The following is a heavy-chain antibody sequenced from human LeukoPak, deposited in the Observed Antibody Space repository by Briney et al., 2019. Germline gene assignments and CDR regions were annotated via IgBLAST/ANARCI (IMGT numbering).Heavy chain of an antibody. J-gene: IGHJ4*02. D-gene: IGHD3-22*01. CDR3: ARGRYYYDSSGYFDY. Sequence: ASVKVSCKASGYTFTSYGISWVRQAPGQGLEWMGWISAYNGNTNYAQKFQGRVTITADKSTSTAYMELSSLRSEDTAVYYCARGRYYYDSSGYFDYWGQGTLVTVSS. CDR2: ISAYNGNT. V-gene: IGHV1-18*01. CDR1: GYTFTSYG.